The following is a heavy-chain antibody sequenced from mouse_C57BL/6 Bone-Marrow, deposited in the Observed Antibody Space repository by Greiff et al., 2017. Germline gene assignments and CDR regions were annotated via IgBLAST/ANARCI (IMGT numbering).Heavy chain of an antibody. J-gene: IGHJ4*01. CDR1: GFTFSDYG. CDR3: ARDLYAMDY. CDR2: ISSGSSTI. Sequence: DVHLVESGGGLVKPGGSLKLSCAASGFTFSDYGMHWVRQAPEKGLEWVAYISSGSSTIYYADTVKGRFTISRDNAKNTLFLQMTSLRSEDTAMYYCARDLYAMDYWGQGTSVTVSS. V-gene: IGHV5-17*01.